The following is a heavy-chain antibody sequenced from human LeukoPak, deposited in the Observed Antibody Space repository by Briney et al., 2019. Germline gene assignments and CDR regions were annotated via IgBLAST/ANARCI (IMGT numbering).Heavy chain of an antibody. CDR2: ISWNSGSI. Sequence: GGSLRLSCAASGFTFDDYAMHWVRQAPVKGLEWVSGISWNSGSIGYADSVKGRFTISRDNAKNSLYLQMNSMRAKDTALYYXXXVGPRGXWELAYSDYWGQGTLVTVS. CDR1: GFTFDDYA. J-gene: IGHJ4*02. D-gene: IGHD1-26*01. V-gene: IGHV3-9*01. CDR3: XXVGPRGXWELAYSDY.